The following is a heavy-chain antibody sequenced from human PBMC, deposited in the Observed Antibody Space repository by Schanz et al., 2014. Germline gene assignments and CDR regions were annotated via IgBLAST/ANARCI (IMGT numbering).Heavy chain of an antibody. CDR1: GGSISSYY. CDR3: ARGVLGSAYRQQYYFDH. V-gene: IGHV4-59*12. D-gene: IGHD3-3*01. CDR2: MYYSGST. Sequence: QVQLQESGPGLVKPSETLSLTCTVSGGSISSYYWSWIRQPPGKGLEWIGYMYYSGSTNYNPSLNSRVTISVDTSKNQFSLKVTSVTPADTAVYYCARGVLGSAYRQQYYFDHWGQGTLVTVSS. J-gene: IGHJ4*02.